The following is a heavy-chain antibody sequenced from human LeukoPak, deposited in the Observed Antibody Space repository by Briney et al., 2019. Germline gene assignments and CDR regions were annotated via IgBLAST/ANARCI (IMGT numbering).Heavy chain of an antibody. V-gene: IGHV3-21*01. D-gene: IGHD3-9*01. CDR3: ARDPLRYLRVGHYDY. Sequence: GGSLRLSCAASGFTFSNSAMKWVCQVPGKGLEWVSSIDYDSSHIYYAASVRGRFTISRDNARNSVYLQMNSLRVEDTAGYYCARDPLRYLRVGHYDYWGQGTLVAVSS. CDR2: IDYDSSHI. J-gene: IGHJ4*02. CDR1: GFTFSNSA.